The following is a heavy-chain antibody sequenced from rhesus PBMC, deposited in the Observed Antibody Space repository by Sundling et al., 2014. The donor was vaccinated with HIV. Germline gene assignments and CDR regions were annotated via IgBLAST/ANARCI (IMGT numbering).Heavy chain of an antibody. CDR2: IYGSSTST. V-gene: IGHV4S10*01. CDR1: GASISDSYR. CDR3: ARVTGTRLKYYFDY. J-gene: IGHJ4*01. D-gene: IGHD1-26*01. Sequence: QVQLQESGPGLVNPSETLSLTCTVSGASISDSYRWSWIRQPPGKGLEWIGYIYGSSTSTNYNPSLKSRVTISKDTSKNQFSLKLSSVTAADTAVYYCARVTGTRLKYYFDYWGQGLLVTVSS.